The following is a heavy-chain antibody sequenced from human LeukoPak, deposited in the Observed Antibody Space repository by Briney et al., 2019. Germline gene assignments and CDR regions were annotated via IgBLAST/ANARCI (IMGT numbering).Heavy chain of an antibody. J-gene: IGHJ4*02. V-gene: IGHV3-30-3*01. CDR3: ARDQWPPGY. CDR2: ISYDGSNK. Sequence: PGGSLRLSCAASGFTFSSYAMHWVRQAPGKGLEWVAVISYDGSNKYYADSVKGRFTISRDNSKNTLYLQMNSLRAEDTAVYYCARDQWPPGYWGQGTLVTVSS. CDR1: GFTFSSYA. D-gene: IGHD6-19*01.